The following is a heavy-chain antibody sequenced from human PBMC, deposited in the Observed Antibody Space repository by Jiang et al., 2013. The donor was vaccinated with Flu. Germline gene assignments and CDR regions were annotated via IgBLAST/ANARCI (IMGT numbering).Heavy chain of an antibody. CDR3: ARAGYVYYGMDV. D-gene: IGHD3-9*01. CDR1: SSYS. V-gene: IGHV3-21*01. CDR2: ISSSSSYI. Sequence: SSYSMNWVRQAQGRGVEWVSSISSSSSYIYYADSVKGRFTISRDNAKNSLYLQMNSLRAEDTAVYYCARAGYVYYGMDVWGQGTTVTVSS. J-gene: IGHJ6*02.